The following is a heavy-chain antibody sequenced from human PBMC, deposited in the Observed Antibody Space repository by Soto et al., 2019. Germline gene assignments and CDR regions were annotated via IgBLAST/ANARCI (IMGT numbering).Heavy chain of an antibody. D-gene: IGHD2-15*01. CDR1: CGSISSSNW. J-gene: IGHJ6*02. Sequence: QVQLQESGPGLVKPSGTLSLTCAVSCGSISSSNWWSWVRQPPGKGLEWIGEIYHSGSTNYNPSLKSRVTISVDKSKNQFSLKLSSVTAADTAVYYCARDSGSGGRGIYYCYGMEVWGQGPTVTVSS. V-gene: IGHV4-4*02. CDR2: IYHSGST. CDR3: ARDSGSGGRGIYYCYGMEV.